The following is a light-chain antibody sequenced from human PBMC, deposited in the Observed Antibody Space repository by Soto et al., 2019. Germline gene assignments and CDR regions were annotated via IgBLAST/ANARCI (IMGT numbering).Light chain of an antibody. V-gene: IGKV1-5*01. Sequence: DIQMTQSPATLSASVGDRVSISCRASQSIGVSLAWYQQKPGTAPKLLIYDGFTVDFGVPSRFSGTGSGTEFTLTISSLQPEDFATDSSQHYDGFSRSFGQGTKVEVK. CDR3: QHYDGFSRS. CDR2: DGF. CDR1: QSIGVS. J-gene: IGKJ1*01.